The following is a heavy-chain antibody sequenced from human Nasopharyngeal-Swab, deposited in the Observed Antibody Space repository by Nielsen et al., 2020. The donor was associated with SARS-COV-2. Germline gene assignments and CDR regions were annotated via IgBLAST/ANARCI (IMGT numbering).Heavy chain of an antibody. V-gene: IGHV3-74*01. CDR1: GFTFSSYW. Sequence: GESLKISCAASGFTFSSYWMHWVRQAPGEGLVWVSRMNSDGSRTSYADSVKGRFTISRDNAKNTLYLQMNSLRAEDTAVYYCAGSGDGYNSAHLDYWGQGTLVTVSS. J-gene: IGHJ4*02. CDR2: MNSDGSRT. D-gene: IGHD5-24*01. CDR3: AGSGDGYNSAHLDY.